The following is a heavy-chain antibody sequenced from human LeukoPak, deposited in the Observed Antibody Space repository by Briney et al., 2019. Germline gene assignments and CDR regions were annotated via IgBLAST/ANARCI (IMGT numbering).Heavy chain of an antibody. V-gene: IGHV4-4*07. CDR2: IYTSGST. CDR3: ARDQVHFWSGYPPSGYMDV. CDR1: GGSISSYY. Sequence: PSETLSLTCSVSGGSISSYYWSWIRQPAGKGLEWIGRIYTSGSTNYNPSLKSRVTISVDKSKNHFSLKMSSVPSADTGLILCARDQVHFWSGYPPSGYMDVWGEGTTFTVSS. J-gene: IGHJ6*03. D-gene: IGHD3-3*02.